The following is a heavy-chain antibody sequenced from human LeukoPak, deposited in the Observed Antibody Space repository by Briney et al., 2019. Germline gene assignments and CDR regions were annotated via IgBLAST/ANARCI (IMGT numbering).Heavy chain of an antibody. CDR3: VRIIVGASNWFDS. CDR1: GFTFSSYD. J-gene: IGHJ5*01. CDR2: IWSDATNK. D-gene: IGHD1-26*01. V-gene: IGHV3-33*03. Sequence: GGSLRLSCAASGFTFSSYDMHWVRQGPGKGLEWVTVIWSDATNKYYADSVKGRFTISRDNAKNTLYLQMNSLRAEDTAVYYCVRIIVGASNWFDSWGQGTLVTVSS.